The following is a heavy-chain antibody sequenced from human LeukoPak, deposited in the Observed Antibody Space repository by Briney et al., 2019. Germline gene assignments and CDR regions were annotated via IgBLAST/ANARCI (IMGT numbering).Heavy chain of an antibody. Sequence: GGSLRLSCAASVFTFSSYAMTWVRQAPGKGLEWVSAISGSGGNTYYADSVKGRFTISRDNSKYTLYLQMNSLRAEDTAVYYCAKDLIDSSGHTYYYYMDVWGKGTTVTVSS. CDR3: AKDLIDSSGHTYYYYMDV. D-gene: IGHD3-22*01. CDR1: VFTFSSYA. CDR2: ISGSGGNT. J-gene: IGHJ6*03. V-gene: IGHV3-23*01.